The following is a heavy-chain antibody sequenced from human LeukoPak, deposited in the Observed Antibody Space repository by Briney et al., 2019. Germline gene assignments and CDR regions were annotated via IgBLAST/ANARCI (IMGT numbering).Heavy chain of an antibody. V-gene: IGHV1-18*01. Sequence: VASVKVSCKASGYTFTSYGISWVRQAPGQGLEWMGWISAYNGNTNYAQKLQGRVTMTTDTSTSTAYMELRSLRSDDTAVYYCARGYLYYDFWNGYGTSYYFDYWGQGTLVTVSS. CDR2: ISAYNGNT. D-gene: IGHD3-3*01. CDR3: ARGYLYYDFWNGYGTSYYFDY. CDR1: GYTFTSYG. J-gene: IGHJ4*02.